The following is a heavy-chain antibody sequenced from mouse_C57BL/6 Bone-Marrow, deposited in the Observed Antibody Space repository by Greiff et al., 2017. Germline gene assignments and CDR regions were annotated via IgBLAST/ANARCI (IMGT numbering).Heavy chain of an antibody. CDR1: GYTFTSYW. CDR2: IYPGSGST. V-gene: IGHV1-55*01. J-gene: IGHJ2*01. CDR3: ARGGLRPYYFDY. Sequence: QVQLQQPGAELVKPGASVKMSCKASGYTFTSYWITWVKQRPGQGLEWIGDIYPGSGSTNYNEKFKSKATLTVDTSSSTAYMQLSSLTSEVSAVYCCARGGLRPYYFDYWGQGTTLTVSS. D-gene: IGHD2-12*01.